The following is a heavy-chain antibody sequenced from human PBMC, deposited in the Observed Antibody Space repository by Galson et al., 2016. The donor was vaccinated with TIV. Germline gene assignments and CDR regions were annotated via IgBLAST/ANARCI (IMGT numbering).Heavy chain of an antibody. CDR3: ARDYDFWSGHSWGY. V-gene: IGHV3-21*01. D-gene: IGHD3-3*01. J-gene: IGHJ4*02. Sequence: LRLSCAASGFTFSSYGMSWVRQAPGRGLEWVSSISRSSNFIFYGDSVKGRFTISRDDAENSLYLHMNSLRADDTAVYYCARDYDFWSGHSWGYWGQGTLVTVSA. CDR1: GFTFSSYG. CDR2: ISRSSNFI.